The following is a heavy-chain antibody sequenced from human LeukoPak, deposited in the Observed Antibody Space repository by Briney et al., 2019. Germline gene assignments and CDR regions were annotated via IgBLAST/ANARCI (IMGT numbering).Heavy chain of an antibody. CDR3: AEDLGGQDY. J-gene: IGHJ4*02. CDR2: IVVGSGDT. V-gene: IGHV1-58*01. CDR1: GFTFTSSA. D-gene: IGHD4-23*01. Sequence: SVKVSCKASGFTFTSSAVQWVRQARGQRPEWIGRIVVGSGDTNYAQNFHERVTITRDVSASTAYMEMSSLTSEDTAVYFCAEDLGGQDYWGQGTLVTVSS.